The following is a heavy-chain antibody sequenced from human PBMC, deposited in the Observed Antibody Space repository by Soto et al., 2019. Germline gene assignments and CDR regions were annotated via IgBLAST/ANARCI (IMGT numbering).Heavy chain of an antibody. V-gene: IGHV3-23*01. D-gene: IGHD3-10*02. Sequence: PGGSLRLSCAASGFTFSSYAMNWVRQAPGEGLEWVSSVSANGRNTYYADSVKGRFTVSRDKSKNALFLQLDSLRVEDTAIYYFAKDLSSLCWVALGAPFVSWAPGTLVTVSS. J-gene: IGHJ4*02. CDR2: VSANGRNT. CDR3: AKDLSSLCWVALGAPFVS. CDR1: GFTFSSYA.